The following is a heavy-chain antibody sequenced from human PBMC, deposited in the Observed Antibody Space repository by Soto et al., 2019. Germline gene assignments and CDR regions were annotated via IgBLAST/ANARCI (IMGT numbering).Heavy chain of an antibody. CDR2: ISGYNGDT. J-gene: IGHJ5*02. D-gene: IGHD3-9*01. V-gene: IGHV1-18*01. CDR3: ARDYDIWGEDWFDP. CDR1: GYTFTNFG. Sequence: QVQLVQSGGEMRKPGASVKVSCKASGYTFTNFGISWVRQAPGQGFEWVGWISGYNGDTNYAPKFRGRVIMTKDTSTTTAYMEPTTLTSDDTAVYYCARDYDIWGEDWFDPWGQGTLVTVSS.